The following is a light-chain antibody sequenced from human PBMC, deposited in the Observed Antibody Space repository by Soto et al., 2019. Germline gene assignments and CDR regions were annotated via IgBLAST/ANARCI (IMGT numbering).Light chain of an antibody. CDR3: HQYNSY. CDR1: ESIATW. V-gene: IGKV1-5*01. J-gene: IGKJ2*01. Sequence: DVHMTQSPSTLSASVGDRVTITCRASESIATWLAWYQQKPGKAPKLLIYDASRLESGVPSRFSGGGSGKEFPLTISDLQPDDFATYYCHQYNSYFGQGTKLEI. CDR2: DAS.